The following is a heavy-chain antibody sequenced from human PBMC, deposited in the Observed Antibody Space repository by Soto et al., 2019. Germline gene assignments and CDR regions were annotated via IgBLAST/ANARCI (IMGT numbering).Heavy chain of an antibody. CDR3: ATVLNPELLIFQN. J-gene: IGHJ1*01. V-gene: IGHV3-23*01. CDR2: ISNSGGLT. D-gene: IGHD3-10*01. CDR1: GFTFSAFA. Sequence: GGSLRLSCAASGFTFSAFAMSWVRQAPGKGLEWGSGISNSGGLTKYADSVTGRFTISRDNSKHTVSLQMNSLRADDTAVYYWATVLNPELLIFQNWGRGTLVTVSS.